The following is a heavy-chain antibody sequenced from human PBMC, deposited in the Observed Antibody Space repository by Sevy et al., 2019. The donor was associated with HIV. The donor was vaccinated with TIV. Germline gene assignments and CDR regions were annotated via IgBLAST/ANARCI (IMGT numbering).Heavy chain of an antibody. CDR1: GYTVASYG. CDR3: ARRISVVATMGVWFDP. Sequence: ASVKVSCKASGYTVASYGITWVRQAPGQGLEWMGWTSNFNSNKKSAQKFQDRLTLTTDTSTSTAFMELTSLRTDDTAVYYCARRISVVATMGVWFDPWGQGTLVTVSS. J-gene: IGHJ5*02. CDR2: TSNFNSNK. V-gene: IGHV1-18*01. D-gene: IGHD5-12*01.